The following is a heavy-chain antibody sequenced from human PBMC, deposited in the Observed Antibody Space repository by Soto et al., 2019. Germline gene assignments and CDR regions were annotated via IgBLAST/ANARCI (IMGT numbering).Heavy chain of an antibody. V-gene: IGHV3-21*04. Sequence: PGGSLRLSCAASGFGFSRYSMNWVRQAPGKGLEWVSCISSSSAYIQYADSVKGRFTISRDNSKNTLYLQMNSLRAEDTAVYYCARDRDYDSSGYYYEGYWGQGTLVTVSS. D-gene: IGHD3-22*01. CDR1: GFGFSRYS. J-gene: IGHJ4*02. CDR3: ARDRDYDSSGYYYEGY. CDR2: ISSSSAYI.